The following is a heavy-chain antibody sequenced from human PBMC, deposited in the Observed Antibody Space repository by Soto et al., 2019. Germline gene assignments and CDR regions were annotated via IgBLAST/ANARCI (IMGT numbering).Heavy chain of an antibody. J-gene: IGHJ4*02. CDR3: VRDPLGSGGHFDY. D-gene: IGHD7-27*01. CDR1: GFTFARYS. Sequence: GGSMRLSCAASGFTFARYSMNWVRQAPGKGLEWVSSISSTTNYIYYGDSMTGRLTISRDTAKNSLYLQMNSLSAADTAVYHCVRDPLGSGGHFDYWGQGTPVTVSS. V-gene: IGHV3-21*06. CDR2: ISSTTNYI.